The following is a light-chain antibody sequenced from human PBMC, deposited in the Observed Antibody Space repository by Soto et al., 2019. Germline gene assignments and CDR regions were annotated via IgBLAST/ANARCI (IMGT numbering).Light chain of an antibody. J-gene: IGKJ3*01. CDR1: QRITNF. CDR3: QEYSSPLFA. Sequence: DIQMTQSPSSLSASVGDRVTITCRASQRITNFLGWYQQKSGKAPKLLIYAASSLRSGVSSRFSGRGSGTDFTLTISSLQPEDSATYYCQEYSSPLFAFGPGTKVEIK. CDR2: AAS. V-gene: IGKV1-39*01.